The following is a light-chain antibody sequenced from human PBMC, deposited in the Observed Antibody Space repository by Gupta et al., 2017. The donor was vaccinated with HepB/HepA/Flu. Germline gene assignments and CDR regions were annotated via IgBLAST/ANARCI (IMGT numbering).Light chain of an antibody. CDR3: QQSYRTPLT. Sequence: DIQMPQSQSPLSASVGNRVTITCRSSQSISSYLNWYQQKPGKAPKLLIYAASSLQSGVPSRFSGSGSGTDFTLTISSLQPEDVATYYCQQSYRTPLTFGQGTRVDIK. CDR2: AAS. V-gene: IGKV1-39*01. CDR1: QSISSY. J-gene: IGKJ5*01.